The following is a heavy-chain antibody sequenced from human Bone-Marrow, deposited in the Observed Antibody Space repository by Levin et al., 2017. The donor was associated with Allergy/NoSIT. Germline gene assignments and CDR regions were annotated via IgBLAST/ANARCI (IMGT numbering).Heavy chain of an antibody. V-gene: IGHV3-49*03. CDR3: ASPYSTGWFWYFDL. Sequence: GESLKISCSASGFTLGDYAMSWFRQAPGKGPEWIGFIRSKTSGGATQYAASVKGRFTISRDDSNNIAYLQMNSLKTEDTGVYFCASPYSTGWFWYFDLWGRGTLVIVSS. J-gene: IGHJ2*01. CDR2: IRSKTSGGAT. D-gene: IGHD6-19*01. CDR1: GFTLGDYA.